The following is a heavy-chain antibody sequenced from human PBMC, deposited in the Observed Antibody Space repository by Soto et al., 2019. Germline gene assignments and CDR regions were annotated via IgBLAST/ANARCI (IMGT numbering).Heavy chain of an antibody. CDR2: ISAYNGHT. CDR1: GYTFTYYA. CDR3: ARGALDFDY. D-gene: IGHD3-16*01. J-gene: IGHJ4*02. Sequence: VKVSCKASGYTFTYYAVTWVRQAPGQGLEWMGWISAYNGHTKYAQNLQGRLTLTTDTSTNTAYMELRSLRSDDTAVYYCARGALDFDYWGQGTLVTVSS. V-gene: IGHV1-18*01.